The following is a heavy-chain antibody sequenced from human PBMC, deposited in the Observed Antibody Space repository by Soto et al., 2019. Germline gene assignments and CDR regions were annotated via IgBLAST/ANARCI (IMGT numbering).Heavy chain of an antibody. J-gene: IGHJ6*02. Sequence: LRLSCAASGFAVSSSYMMWVRQAPGKGLECISVTYTDGSTHYADSVKDRFTITRDDSRNTLYLQMNSLRAEDTAVYYCARDPPITSDYALDVWGQGTTVTVSS. D-gene: IGHD1-20*01. CDR3: ARDPPITSDYALDV. CDR1: GFAVSSSY. CDR2: TYTDGST. V-gene: IGHV3-53*01.